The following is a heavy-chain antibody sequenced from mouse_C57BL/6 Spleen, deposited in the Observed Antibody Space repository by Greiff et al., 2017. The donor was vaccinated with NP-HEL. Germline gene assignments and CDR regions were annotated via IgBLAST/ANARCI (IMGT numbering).Heavy chain of an antibody. CDR2: IRNKANGYTT. CDR1: GFTFTDYY. J-gene: IGHJ3*01. D-gene: IGHD2-5*01. V-gene: IGHV7-3*01. Sequence: EVHLVESGGGLVQPGGSLSLSCAASGFTFTDYYMSWVRQPPGKALEWLGFIRNKANGYTTEYSASVKGRFTISRDNSQSILYLQMNALRAEDSATYYCASLSNYGFAYWGQGTLVTVSA. CDR3: ASLSNYGFAY.